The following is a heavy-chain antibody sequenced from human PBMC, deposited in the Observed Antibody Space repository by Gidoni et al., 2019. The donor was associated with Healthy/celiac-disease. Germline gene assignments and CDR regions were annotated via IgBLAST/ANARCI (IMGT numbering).Heavy chain of an antibody. V-gene: IGHV3-23*01. CDR2: ISGSGGST. D-gene: IGHD4-17*01. CDR3: AKQPLVELHEATVTTPFDY. CDR1: GFTFSSYA. Sequence: EVQLLESGGGLVQPGGSLRLSCAASGFTFSSYAMSWVRQAPGKGLEWVSAISGSGGSTYYADSVKGRFTISRDNSKNTLYLQMNSLRAEDTAVYYCAKQPLVELHEATVTTPFDYWGQGTLVTVSS. J-gene: IGHJ4*02.